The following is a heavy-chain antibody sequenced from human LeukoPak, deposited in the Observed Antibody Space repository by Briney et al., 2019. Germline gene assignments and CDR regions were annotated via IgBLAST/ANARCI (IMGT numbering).Heavy chain of an antibody. D-gene: IGHD6-19*01. Sequence: PGGSLRLSCAASGFTFSSYSMNWVRQAPGKGLEWVSSISSSSSYIYYADSVEGRFTISRDKAKNSLYLQMNSLRAEDTAVYYCAREEYSSGWYYFDYWGQGTLVTVSS. CDR1: GFTFSSYS. CDR2: ISSSSSYI. J-gene: IGHJ4*02. V-gene: IGHV3-21*01. CDR3: AREEYSSGWYYFDY.